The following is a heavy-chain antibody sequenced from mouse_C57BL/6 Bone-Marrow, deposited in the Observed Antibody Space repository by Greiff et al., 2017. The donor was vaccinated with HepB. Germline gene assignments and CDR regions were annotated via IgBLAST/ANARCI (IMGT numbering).Heavy chain of an antibody. V-gene: IGHV1-63*01. CDR1: GYTFTNYW. D-gene: IGHD1-1*01. CDR2: IYPGGGYT. Sequence: VQLQESGAELVRPGTSVTMSCKASGYTFTNYWIGWAKQRPGHGLEWIGAIYPGGGYTNYNEKFKGKATLTADKSSSTAYMQFSSLTSEDSAIYYGARKERLWEYYCSYDYWGQGTTLTVSS. J-gene: IGHJ2*01. CDR3: ARKERLWEYYCSYDY.